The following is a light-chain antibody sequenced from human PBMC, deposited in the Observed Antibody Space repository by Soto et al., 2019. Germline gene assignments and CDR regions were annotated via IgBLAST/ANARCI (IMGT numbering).Light chain of an antibody. J-gene: IGKJ1*01. CDR2: GAS. CDR1: QSVSSN. CDR3: QQYNNWPRT. Sequence: EIVMTQSPATLSVSPGERATLSCRASQSVSSNLAWYQQKPGQAPRRLIYGASTSATGIPARFSGSGSGTEFTLTISSLQSEDFAVYYCQQYNNWPRTLGQGTKVEIK. V-gene: IGKV3-15*01.